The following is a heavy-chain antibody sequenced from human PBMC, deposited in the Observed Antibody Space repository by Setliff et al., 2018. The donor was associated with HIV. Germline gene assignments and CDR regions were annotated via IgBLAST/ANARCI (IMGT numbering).Heavy chain of an antibody. CDR1: GGSISSSNW. CDR3: ARHRGPPGSSWIYYYYYMDL. J-gene: IGHJ6*03. V-gene: IGHV4-4*02. D-gene: IGHD6-13*01. Sequence: SETLSLTCAVSGGSISSSNWWSWVRQPPGKGLEWIGEIFHSENTNYNPSLKSRVTISVDKSKNQFSLKLTSVTAADTGVYYCARHRGPPGSSWIYYYYYMDLWGEGTTVTVSS. CDR2: IFHSENT.